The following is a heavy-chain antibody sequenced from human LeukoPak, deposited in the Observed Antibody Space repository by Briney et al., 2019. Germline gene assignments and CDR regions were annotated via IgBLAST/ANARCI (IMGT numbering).Heavy chain of an antibody. J-gene: IGHJ4*02. CDR1: GFTFTSSA. D-gene: IGHD3-22*01. V-gene: IGHV1-58*02. CDR2: IVVGSGNT. Sequence: GASVKVSCKASGFTFTSSAMQWVRQARGQRLEWIGWIVVGSGNTNYAQKFQERVTITRDMSTSTAYMELSSLRSEDTAVYYCAKTYYDSSGYLDYWGQGTLVTVSS. CDR3: AKTYYDSSGYLDY.